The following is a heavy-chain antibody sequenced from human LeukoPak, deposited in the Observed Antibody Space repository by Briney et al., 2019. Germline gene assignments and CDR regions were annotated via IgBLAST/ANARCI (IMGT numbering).Heavy chain of an antibody. J-gene: IGHJ4*02. Sequence: PGGSLRLSXAASGFTFDDYAMHWVRQAPGKGLEWLSLISGDGGSTYYADSVKGRFTISRDNSKNSLYLQMNSLRTEDTALYYCAKEHYYDSSGYFDYWGQGTLVTVSS. CDR3: AKEHYYDSSGYFDY. CDR2: ISGDGGST. V-gene: IGHV3-43*02. D-gene: IGHD3-22*01. CDR1: GFTFDDYA.